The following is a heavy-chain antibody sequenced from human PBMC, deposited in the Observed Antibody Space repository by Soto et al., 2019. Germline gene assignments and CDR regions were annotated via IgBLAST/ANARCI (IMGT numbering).Heavy chain of an antibody. CDR3: ARDGDILTGYYFDY. CDR1: GFTFSSYS. D-gene: IGHD3-9*01. Sequence: GGSLRLSCAASGFTFSSYSMNWVRQAPGKGLVWVSSISSSSSYIYYADSVKGRFTISRDNAKNSLYLQMNSLRAEDTVVYYCARDGDILTGYYFDYWGQGTLVTVSS. CDR2: ISSSSSYI. J-gene: IGHJ4*02. V-gene: IGHV3-21*01.